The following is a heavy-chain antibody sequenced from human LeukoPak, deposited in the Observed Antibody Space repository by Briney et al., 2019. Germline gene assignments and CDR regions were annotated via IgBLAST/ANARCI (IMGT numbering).Heavy chain of an antibody. CDR3: AKGGKWDVTPFDY. D-gene: IGHD1-26*01. CDR1: GFTSSNYA. J-gene: IGHJ4*02. V-gene: IGHV3-30-3*01. CDR2: ISSDEGDK. Sequence: GGSLRLSCAASGFTSSNYAMHWVRQAPGKGLEWVAFISSDEGDKYYADSVKGRFTISRDNSKNTLYLQVNSLRAEDTAVYYCAKGGKWDVTPFDYWGQGTLVTVSS.